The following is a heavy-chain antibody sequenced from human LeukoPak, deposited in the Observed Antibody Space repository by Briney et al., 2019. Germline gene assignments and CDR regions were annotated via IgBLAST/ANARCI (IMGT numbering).Heavy chain of an antibody. J-gene: IGHJ4*02. V-gene: IGHV3-7*05. CDR3: ARDYDYGDYALLY. D-gene: IGHD4-17*01. CDR2: IKQDGSEK. CDR1: GFTFSSYW. Sequence: PGGSLRLSCAASGFTFSSYWMSWVRQAPGKGLEWVANIKQDGSEKYYVDSVKGRFTISRDNAKNSLYLKMNSLRAEDTAVYYCARDYDYGDYALLYWGQGTLVTVSS.